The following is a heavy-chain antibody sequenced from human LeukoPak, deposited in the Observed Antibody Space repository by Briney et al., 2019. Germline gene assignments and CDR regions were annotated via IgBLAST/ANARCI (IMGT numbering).Heavy chain of an antibody. Sequence: ASVKVSCQPSGYTFTSYGISWVRPAPGQGLEWMGWISAYNGNTNYAQKLQGRVTVTRDTSISTAYMELSRLRSDDTAVYYCARDKGGYSGYDRNYYGMDVWGQGTTVTVSS. J-gene: IGHJ6*02. CDR3: ARDKGGYSGYDRNYYGMDV. D-gene: IGHD5-12*01. CDR1: GYTFTSYG. V-gene: IGHV1-18*01. CDR2: ISAYNGNT.